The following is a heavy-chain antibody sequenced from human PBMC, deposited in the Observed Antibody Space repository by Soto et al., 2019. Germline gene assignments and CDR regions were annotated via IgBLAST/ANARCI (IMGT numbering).Heavy chain of an antibody. J-gene: IGHJ4*02. CDR2: IIPIFGTA. CDR3: ARHDSSGYYCDY. D-gene: IGHD3-22*01. Sequence: GASVKVSCKASGGTFSGYAISWARQAPGQGLEWMGGIIPIFGTANYAQKFQGRVTITADESTSTAYMELSSLRSEDTAVYYCARHDSSGYYCDYWGQGTLVTVSS. V-gene: IGHV1-69*13. CDR1: GGTFSGYA.